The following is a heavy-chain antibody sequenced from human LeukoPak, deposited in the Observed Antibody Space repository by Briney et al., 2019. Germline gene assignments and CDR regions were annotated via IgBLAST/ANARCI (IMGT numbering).Heavy chain of an antibody. Sequence: GGSLRLSCAASGFTLSSYAMSWVRQAPGKGLEGVSAIRGSGGSTYCADSVKGRFTISRDNYKHTLYLHMNSLRAEDTAVYYCAKDRYDGSGYSYFDYWGQGTLVTVSS. V-gene: IGHV3-23*01. CDR1: GFTLSSYA. J-gene: IGHJ4*02. CDR3: AKDRYDGSGYSYFDY. CDR2: IRGSGGST. D-gene: IGHD3-22*01.